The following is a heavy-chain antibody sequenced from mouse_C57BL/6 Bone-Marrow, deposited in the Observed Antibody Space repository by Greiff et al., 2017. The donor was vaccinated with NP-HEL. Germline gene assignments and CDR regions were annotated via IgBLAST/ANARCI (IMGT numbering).Heavy chain of an antibody. CDR1: GFTFSDYY. Sequence: EVKLQESGGGLVQPGGSLKLSCAASGFTFSDYYMYWVRQTPEKRLEWVAYISNGGGSTYYPDTVKGRFTISRDNDKNTRYLQMSRLKSEDTAIYYCSRRLYSNYYAMDYWGQGTSVTFAS. CDR3: SRRLYSNYYAMDY. CDR2: ISNGGGST. J-gene: IGHJ4*01. D-gene: IGHD2-5*01. V-gene: IGHV5-12*01.